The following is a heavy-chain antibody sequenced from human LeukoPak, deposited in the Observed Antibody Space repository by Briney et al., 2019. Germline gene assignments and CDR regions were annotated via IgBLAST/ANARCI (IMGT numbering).Heavy chain of an antibody. D-gene: IGHD6-19*01. CDR2: ISSSSRTI. Sequence: GGSLRLSCTASGFTFSIYSMNWVRQAPGEGLEWVSYISSSSRTIYYAEAVKGRLTISGDNAKNSLYLQMNSLRDEDTAVYYCARYSSGWLGYWGQGTLVTVSS. CDR1: GFTFSIYS. V-gene: IGHV3-48*02. CDR3: ARYSSGWLGY. J-gene: IGHJ4*02.